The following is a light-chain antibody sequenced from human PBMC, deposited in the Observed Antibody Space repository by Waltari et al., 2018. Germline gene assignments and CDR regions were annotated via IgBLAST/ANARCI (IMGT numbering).Light chain of an antibody. CDR3: QHYSTYSKA. J-gene: IGKJ2*01. CDR2: KAS. V-gene: IGKV1-5*03. Sequence: DVRMTQSPSTLSASVGDRVTITCRASQSINKWVAWYQQKPGKAPKLLIYKASSLESGVPSRCSGSGSGTDFTLTISSLQTDDFATYYCQHYSTYSKAVGQGTKLE. CDR1: QSINKW.